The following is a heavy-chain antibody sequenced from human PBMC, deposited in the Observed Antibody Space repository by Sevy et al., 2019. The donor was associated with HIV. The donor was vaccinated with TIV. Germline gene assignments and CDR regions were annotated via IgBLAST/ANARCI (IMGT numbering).Heavy chain of an antibody. CDR1: GGSFSGYY. CDR3: ARGLGGFRELLSAYYFDY. CDR2: INHSGST. V-gene: IGHV4-34*01. D-gene: IGHD3-10*01. Sequence: SETLSLTCAVYGGSFSGYYWSWIRQPPGKGLEWIGEINHSGSTNYNPSLKGRVTISVDTSKNQFSLKLSSVTAADTAVYYCARGLGGFRELLSAYYFDYWGQGTLVTVSS. J-gene: IGHJ4*02.